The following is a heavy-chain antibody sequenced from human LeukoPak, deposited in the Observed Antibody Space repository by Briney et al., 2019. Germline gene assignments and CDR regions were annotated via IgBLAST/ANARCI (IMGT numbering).Heavy chain of an antibody. CDR1: GYSISSGYY. CDR3: ARHVRTYYDSSGYCFDY. Sequence: SETLSLTCTVSGYSISSGYYWSWIRQPPGKGLEWIGEINHSGSTNYNPSLKSRVTISVDTSKNQFSLKLSSVTAADTAVYYCARHVRTYYDSSGYCFDYWGQGTLVTVSS. D-gene: IGHD3-22*01. J-gene: IGHJ4*02. V-gene: IGHV4-38-2*02. CDR2: INHSGST.